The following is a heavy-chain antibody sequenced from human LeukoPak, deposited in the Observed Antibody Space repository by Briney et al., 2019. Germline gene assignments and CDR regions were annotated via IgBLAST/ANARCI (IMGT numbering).Heavy chain of an antibody. J-gene: IGHJ4*02. D-gene: IGHD3-3*01. CDR2: IYTSGST. CDR3: ARDFLRITIFGVVSSFDY. Sequence: SQTLSLTCTVSGGSISSGSYYWSWIPQPAGKGLEWIMRIYTSGSTNYNPSLKSRVTISVDTSKNQFSLKLSSVTAADTAVYYCARDFLRITIFGVVSSFDYWGQGTLVTVSS. V-gene: IGHV4-61*02. CDR1: GGSISSGSYY.